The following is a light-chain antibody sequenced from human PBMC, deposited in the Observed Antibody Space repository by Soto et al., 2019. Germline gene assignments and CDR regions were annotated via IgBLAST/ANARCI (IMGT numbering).Light chain of an antibody. CDR1: QSIGDL. CDR2: KAS. V-gene: IGKV1-5*03. CDR3: QHYSAFSVT. Sequence: DIQMTQSPSTLYASVEDRVTITCRASQSIGDLLAWYQQKPGEAPKLLIYKASYLESGVPSRFSSSGSGTEFTLTISSLQPEDLATYYCQHYSAFSVTFGQGTKVDIK. J-gene: IGKJ1*01.